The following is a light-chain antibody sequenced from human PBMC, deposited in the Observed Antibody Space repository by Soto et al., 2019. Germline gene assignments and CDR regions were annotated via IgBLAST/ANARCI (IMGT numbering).Light chain of an antibody. CDR2: GAS. CDR3: QQFRSSPPAFT. Sequence: ESLLTQSPGTLSLSPGERATLSGRASQSISSRYLTWYQHKPGQAPRLLIYGASIRATGIPDRFSGSGTGTDFTLTISRLEPEDFAVYYCQQFRSSPPAFTFGQGTKLEI. V-gene: IGKV3-20*01. CDR1: QSISSRY. J-gene: IGKJ2*01.